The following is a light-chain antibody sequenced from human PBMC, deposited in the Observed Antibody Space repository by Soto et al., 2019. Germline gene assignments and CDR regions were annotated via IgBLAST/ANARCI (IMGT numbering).Light chain of an antibody. CDR3: KQSSAFPLT. Sequence: DIQMTQSPSSLSASVEDGVIITCRASQSISNHLNWYQQKPGKAPKLLIFAASSLQSGVPSRFSGSRSGPDFTLTISSLQPEDFATYFCKQSSAFPLTFGGGTKVDI. V-gene: IGKV1-39*01. J-gene: IGKJ4*01. CDR1: QSISNH. CDR2: AAS.